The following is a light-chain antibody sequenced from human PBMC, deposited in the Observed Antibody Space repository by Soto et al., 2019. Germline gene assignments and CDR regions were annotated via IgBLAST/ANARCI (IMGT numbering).Light chain of an antibody. Sequence: DIQMTQSPSSLSASVGDRVTITCRASQGVSSYLAWYQQKPGKVPQLLIYGASTLQSVVPSRFSGSGSGTDFTLTISSLQPEDVATYYCQKYNSAPQTFGGGTKVEIK. J-gene: IGKJ4*01. CDR2: GAS. CDR3: QKYNSAPQT. V-gene: IGKV1-27*01. CDR1: QGVSSY.